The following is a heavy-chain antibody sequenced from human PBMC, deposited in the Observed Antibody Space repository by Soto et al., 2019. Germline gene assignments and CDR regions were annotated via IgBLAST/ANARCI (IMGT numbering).Heavy chain of an antibody. Sequence: GESLKISCKGSGYSFTSYWIGWVRQMPGKGLEGMGIIYPGDSDTRYSPSFQGQVTISADKSISTAYLQWSSLKASDTAMYYCARRSVTHDCWSGYSNPYNWFDPWGQGTLVTVSS. J-gene: IGHJ5*02. V-gene: IGHV5-51*01. CDR1: GYSFTSYW. D-gene: IGHD3-3*01. CDR2: IYPGDSDT. CDR3: ARRSVTHDCWSGYSNPYNWFDP.